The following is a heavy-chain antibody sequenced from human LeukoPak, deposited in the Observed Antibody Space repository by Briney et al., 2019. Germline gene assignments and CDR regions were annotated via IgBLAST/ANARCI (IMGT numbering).Heavy chain of an antibody. CDR3: AKIPKGGYFDS. CDR1: GFTFKRYH. CDR2: ISPSGDST. J-gene: IGHJ4*02. V-gene: IGHV3-23*01. Sequence: GGSLRLSCAASGFTFKRYHMSWVRQVPGKGLEWVSHISPSGDSTYYSDSVKGRFTISRDSSKNTLSLQMNSLRAEDTAVYYCAKIPKGGYFDSWGQGTLVTVSS. D-gene: IGHD2-2*01.